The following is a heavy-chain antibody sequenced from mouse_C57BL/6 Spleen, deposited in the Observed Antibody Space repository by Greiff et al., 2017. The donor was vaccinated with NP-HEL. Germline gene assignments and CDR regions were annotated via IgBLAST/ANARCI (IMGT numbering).Heavy chain of an antibody. CDR2: IDPEDGET. Sequence: EVKLVESGAELVKPGASVKLSCTASGFNITDYYMHWVKQRTEQGLEWIGRIDPEDGETKYAPKFQGKATITADTSSNTAYLQLSSLTSEDTAVYYCARDYGSSYWYFDVWGTGTTVTVSS. J-gene: IGHJ1*03. CDR1: GFNITDYY. V-gene: IGHV14-2*01. CDR3: ARDYGSSYWYFDV. D-gene: IGHD1-1*01.